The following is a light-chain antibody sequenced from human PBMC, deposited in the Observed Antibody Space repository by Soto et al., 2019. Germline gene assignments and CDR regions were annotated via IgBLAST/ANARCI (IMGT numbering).Light chain of an antibody. CDR3: QQRSNWPWT. CDR1: QSVAGSC. Sequence: TLXXSPXEGATLSXRASQSVAGSCLAWYQQKPGQAPRLLIYDASNRATGIPARFSGSGSGTDFTLTISSLEPEDFAVYYCQQRSNWPWTFGQGTKVDI. CDR2: DAS. V-gene: IGKV3-11*01. J-gene: IGKJ1*01.